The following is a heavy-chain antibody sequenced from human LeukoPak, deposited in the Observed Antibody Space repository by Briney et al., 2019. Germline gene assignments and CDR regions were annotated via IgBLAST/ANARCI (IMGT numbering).Heavy chain of an antibody. CDR1: GFTFSDYY. D-gene: IGHD6-19*01. V-gene: IGHV3-11*01. J-gene: IGHJ4*02. CDR2: ISSSGSTI. Sequence: GGSLRLSCAASGFTFSDYYMSWIRQAPGKGLEWVSYISSSGSTIYYADSVKGRFTISRDNAKNSLYLQMNSLKTEDTAVYYCTIESYSSGWYYFDYWGQGTLVTVSS. CDR3: TIESYSSGWYYFDY.